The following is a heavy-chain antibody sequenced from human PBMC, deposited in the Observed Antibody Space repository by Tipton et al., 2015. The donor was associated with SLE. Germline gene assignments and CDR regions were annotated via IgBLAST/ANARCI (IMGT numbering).Heavy chain of an antibody. Sequence: TLSLTCAVYGGSFSGYSWSWIRQPPGKGLEWIGEINHSGSTTYNPSLKSRVTISLDTSKNQFSLKLTSVTTADTAVYHCARDISGYSSSWSYSYSAMDVRGPGTPATVSS. D-gene: IGHD6-13*01. V-gene: IGHV4-34*01. CDR2: INHSGST. CDR1: GGSFSGYS. CDR3: ARDISGYSSSWSYSYSAMDV. J-gene: IGHJ6*02.